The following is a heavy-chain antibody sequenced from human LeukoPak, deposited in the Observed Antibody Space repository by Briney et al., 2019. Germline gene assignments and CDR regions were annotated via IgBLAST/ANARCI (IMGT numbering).Heavy chain of an antibody. D-gene: IGHD3-22*01. CDR3: AKDAPYYYDSSGYYFDY. Sequence: GGSLRLSCAASGFTFSSYNMNWVRQAPGKGLEWVSAISGSGGSTYYADSVKGRFTISRDNSKNTLYLQMNSLRAEDTAVYYCAKDAPYYYDSSGYYFDYWGQGTLVTVSS. CDR2: ISGSGGST. CDR1: GFTFSSYN. J-gene: IGHJ4*02. V-gene: IGHV3-23*01.